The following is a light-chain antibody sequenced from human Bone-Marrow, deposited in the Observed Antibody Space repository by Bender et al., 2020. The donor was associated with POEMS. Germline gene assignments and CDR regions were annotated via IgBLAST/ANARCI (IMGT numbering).Light chain of an antibody. CDR3: SAWNASLCGWI. J-gene: IGLJ2*01. Sequence: QSVVTPPPSLSEAPRQRVTISCSGSSSNIGNHGVNWYQQLPGEAPKLLIYYDDLLTPGVSDRFSASKSGTSASLDSRELQLEGEVRYDCSAWNASLCGWIFGGGTKLTVL. CDR1: SSNIGNHG. V-gene: IGLV1-36*01. CDR2: YDD.